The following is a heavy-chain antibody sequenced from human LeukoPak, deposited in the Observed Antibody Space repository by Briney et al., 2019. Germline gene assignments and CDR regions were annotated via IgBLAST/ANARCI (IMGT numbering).Heavy chain of an antibody. CDR1: GYTFTGYY. D-gene: IGHD6-25*01. CDR2: INPNSGNT. V-gene: IGHV1-2*02. Sequence: ASVKVSCKASGYTFTGYYMHWVRQAPGQGLQWMGWINPNSGNTHYSQKFQDRVTMTRDTSISTAYMELNSPRSDDTAVYYCAREGAAAEDVNWFDPWGQGTLVTVSS. CDR3: AREGAAAEDVNWFDP. J-gene: IGHJ5*02.